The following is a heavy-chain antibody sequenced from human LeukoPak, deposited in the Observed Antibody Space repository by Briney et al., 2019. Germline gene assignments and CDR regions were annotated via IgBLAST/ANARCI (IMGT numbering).Heavy chain of an antibody. Sequence: SETLSLTCTVSGGSMSGFFWTWIRQPPGRELEWIGSIYYSGSSTKYNPSLKSRVTISVDTSKSQLSLTLNSATAADTAVYYCARTSRHFYGSGTNLTPWPAGMDVWAKGPRSPSP. V-gene: IGHV4-59*01. D-gene: IGHD3-10*01. CDR3: ARTSRHFYGSGTNLTPWPAGMDV. CDR2: IYYSGSST. J-gene: IGHJ6*02. CDR1: GGSMSGFF.